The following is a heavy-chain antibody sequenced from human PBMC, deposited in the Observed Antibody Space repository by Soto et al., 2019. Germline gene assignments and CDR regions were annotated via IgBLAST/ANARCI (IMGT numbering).Heavy chain of an antibody. V-gene: IGHV1-69*01. CDR1: GGTFISNA. J-gene: IGHJ6*02. Sequence: QVQLVQSGAEVKNLGSSVKVSCKASGGTFISNAISWVRLAPGQGLDWMGGIIPIFRAPRYAQKFQGRDTITADDSTSTAYMELSSMASEDTAVYYCAKSRGYNDYDSDFYNEMNVWGQRTTVSVSS. D-gene: IGHD5-12*01. CDR2: IIPIFRAP. CDR3: AKSRGYNDYDSDFYNEMNV.